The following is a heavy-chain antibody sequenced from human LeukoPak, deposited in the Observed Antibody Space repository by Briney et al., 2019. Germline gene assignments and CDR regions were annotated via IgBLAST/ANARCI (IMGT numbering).Heavy chain of an antibody. D-gene: IGHD4-17*01. Sequence: GSLRPPCAAPGFTFSSYAMSWVRQAPGKGLEWVSAISGSGGSPYYPAPVKGRFTFSRDNSKTTLYLQMNSLRAKDTAVYYCAKALEKMTTVTLIDYWGQGTLVTVSS. CDR2: ISGSGGSP. V-gene: IGHV3-23*01. CDR1: GFTFSSYA. CDR3: AKALEKMTTVTLIDY. J-gene: IGHJ4*02.